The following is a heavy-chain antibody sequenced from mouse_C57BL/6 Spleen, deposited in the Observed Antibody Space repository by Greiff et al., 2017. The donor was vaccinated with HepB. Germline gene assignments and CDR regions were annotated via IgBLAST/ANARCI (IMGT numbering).Heavy chain of an antibody. Sequence: DVMLVESGGGLVKPGGSLKLSCAASGFTFSSYTMSWVRQTPEKRLEWVATISGGGGNTYYPDSVKGRFTISRDNAKNTLYLQMSSLRSEDTALYYCARDGRYFDVWGTGTTVTVSS. CDR3: ARDGRYFDV. CDR2: ISGGGGNT. V-gene: IGHV5-9*01. J-gene: IGHJ1*03. CDR1: GFTFSSYT.